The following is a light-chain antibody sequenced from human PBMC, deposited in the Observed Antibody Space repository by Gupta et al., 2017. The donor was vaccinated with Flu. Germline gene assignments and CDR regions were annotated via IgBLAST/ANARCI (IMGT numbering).Light chain of an antibody. CDR2: DTS. CDR3: QQRRYWPIT. Sequence: ETVSTPSPATLSLSPGDRATLSCRASQTIDGELAWYQQRPGQTPSLVIYDTSNRATGIPARFSGGGSGAYFTLTISSLEPEDFAVYHCQQRRYWPITFGGGTKLEIK. V-gene: IGKV3-11*01. J-gene: IGKJ4*01. CDR1: QTIDGE.